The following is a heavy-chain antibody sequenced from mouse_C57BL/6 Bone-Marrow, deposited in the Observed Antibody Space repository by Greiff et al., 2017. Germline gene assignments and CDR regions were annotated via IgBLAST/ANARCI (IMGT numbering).Heavy chain of an antibody. V-gene: IGHV5-6*01. J-gene: IGHJ4*01. CDR1: GFTFSSYG. CDR2: ISSGGSYT. D-gene: IGHD1-1*01. Sequence: EVQGVESGGDLVKPGGSLKLSCAASGFTFSSYGMSWVRQTPDKRLEWVATISSGGSYTYYPDSVKGRFTISRDNAKNTLYLQMSSLKSEDTAMYYCASPLYYYYAMDYWGQGTSVTVSS. CDR3: ASPLYYYYAMDY.